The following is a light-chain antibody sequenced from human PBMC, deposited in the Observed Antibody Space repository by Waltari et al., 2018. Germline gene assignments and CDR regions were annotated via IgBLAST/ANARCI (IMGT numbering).Light chain of an antibody. V-gene: IGKV3-11*01. Sequence: EIVLTQSTATLSLSPGERATLSCRASQSVNNYLAWYQHKPGQAPRLLIYDASNRATGIPARFSGSQSGTDFSLTISSLEPEDLAVYYCQQRGSLPITFGGGTKVEIK. CDR2: DAS. CDR1: QSVNNY. J-gene: IGKJ4*01. CDR3: QQRGSLPIT.